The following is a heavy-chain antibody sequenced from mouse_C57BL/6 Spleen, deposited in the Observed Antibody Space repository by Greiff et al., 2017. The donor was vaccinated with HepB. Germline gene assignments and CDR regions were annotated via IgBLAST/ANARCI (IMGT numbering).Heavy chain of an antibody. Sequence: QVQLQQPGAELVKPGASVKMSCKASGYTFTSYWITWVKQRPGQGLEWLGDIYPGSGSTNYNEKFKSKATLTVDTSSSTAYMQLSSLTSEDSAVYYCARSPQYYYGPDWYFDVWGTGTTVTVSS. D-gene: IGHD1-1*01. J-gene: IGHJ1*03. CDR3: ARSPQYYYGPDWYFDV. CDR1: GYTFTSYW. CDR2: IYPGSGST. V-gene: IGHV1-55*01.